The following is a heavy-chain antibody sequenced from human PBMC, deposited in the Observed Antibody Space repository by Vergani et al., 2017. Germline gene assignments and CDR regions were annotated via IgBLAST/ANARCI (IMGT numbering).Heavy chain of an antibody. CDR2: ISSSSSYI. V-gene: IGHV3-21*01. J-gene: IGHJ6*03. CDR3: ARAFIVGATNYYYYYMDV. D-gene: IGHD1-26*01. Sequence: EVQLVESGGGLVKPGGSLRLSCAASGFTFSSYSMNWVRQAPGKGLEWVSSISSSSSYIYYADSVKGRFTISRDNAKTSLYLQMNSLRAEDTAVYYCARAFIVGATNYYYYYMDVWGKVTTVTVSS. CDR1: GFTFSSYS.